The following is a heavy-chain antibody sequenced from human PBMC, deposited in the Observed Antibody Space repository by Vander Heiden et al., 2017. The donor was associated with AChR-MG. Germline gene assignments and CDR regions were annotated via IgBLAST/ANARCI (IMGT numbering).Heavy chain of an antibody. V-gene: IGHV3-30*18. CDR2: ISYDGSNK. Sequence: QVQLVESGGGVVQPGRPLRLSCAASGFTLSSYAMHWVRQAPGKGLEWVAVISYDGSNKYYADSVKGRFTISRDNSKNTLYLQMNSLRAEDTAVYYCAKSIMITFGGAGFDYWGQGTLVTVSS. CDR3: AKSIMITFGGAGFDY. J-gene: IGHJ4*02. D-gene: IGHD3-16*01. CDR1: GFTLSSYA.